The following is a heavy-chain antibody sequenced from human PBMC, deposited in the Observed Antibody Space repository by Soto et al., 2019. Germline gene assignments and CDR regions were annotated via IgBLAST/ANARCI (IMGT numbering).Heavy chain of an antibody. CDR3: ARQDEYSSGFDY. Sequence: SETLSLTCGVSGGSIVNSHAFWGWIRQPPGKGLEWIGYIYYSGSTYYNPSLKSRVTISVDTSKNQFSLKLSSVTAADTAVYYCARQDEYSSGFDYWGQGTLVTVSS. CDR2: IYYSGST. V-gene: IGHV4-39*01. J-gene: IGHJ4*02. CDR1: GGSIVNSHAF. D-gene: IGHD6-19*01.